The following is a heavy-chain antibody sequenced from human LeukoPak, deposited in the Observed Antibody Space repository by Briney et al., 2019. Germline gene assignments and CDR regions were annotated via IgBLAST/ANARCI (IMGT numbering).Heavy chain of an antibody. CDR1: GASISHYY. J-gene: IGHJ4*02. CDR2: IHTSGGS. CDR3: ARLGSYHDF. V-gene: IGHV4-4*09. D-gene: IGHD1-26*01. Sequence: PSETLSLTCTVSGASISHYYWSRIRQTPEKGLEWMGHIHTSGGSSPYPSLKSRLTMSIETSRNQFTLKLTSVTAADTAVYFCARLGSYHDFWGQGALVTVSS.